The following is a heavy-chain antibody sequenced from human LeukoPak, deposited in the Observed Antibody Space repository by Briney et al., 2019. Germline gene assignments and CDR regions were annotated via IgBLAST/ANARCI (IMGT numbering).Heavy chain of an antibody. CDR3: ARSQYLLLSWWNAFDV. J-gene: IGHJ3*01. D-gene: IGHD2-2*01. Sequence: GASVKVSFKASGYTFTNYVISWVRQPPGQGLEWMGWISAYNGNTDYAQKFQGRVTMTTDTSTSTAYVELRNLRSDDTDMYYCARSQYLLLSWWNAFDVWGQGAMVTVSS. CDR2: ISAYNGNT. CDR1: GYTFTNYV. V-gene: IGHV1-18*01.